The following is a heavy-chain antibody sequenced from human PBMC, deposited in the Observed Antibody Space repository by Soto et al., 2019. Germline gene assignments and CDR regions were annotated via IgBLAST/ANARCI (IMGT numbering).Heavy chain of an antibody. J-gene: IGHJ5*02. CDR1: GYTFSRSG. D-gene: IGHD3-10*01. Sequence: QIQLVPSGGEVRKPGASVKLSCKASGYTFSRSGISWVRQRPGQGLESLGWISAFNGKTKSAQEFQGRFSMVTDTSTTTAQMGVERLTSDDSAVYFCERGSGDTDSAWLDTWGQGTLVTVYS. CDR2: ISAFNGKT. V-gene: IGHV1-18*01. CDR3: ERGSGDTDSAWLDT.